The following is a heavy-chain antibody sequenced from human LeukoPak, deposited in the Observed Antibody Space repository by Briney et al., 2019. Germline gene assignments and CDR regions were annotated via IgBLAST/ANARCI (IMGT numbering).Heavy chain of an antibody. CDR3: ARESSDIEDSSFDY. CDR2: INSDGSST. J-gene: IGHJ4*02. V-gene: IGHV3-74*01. Sequence: GGSLRLSCAASGYTFSSYWMHWVRQAPGQGLVWVSRINSDGSSTIYADSVKGRFTISRDNAKNTLYLQMNSLRAEDTAVYYCARESSDIEDSSFDYWGQGTLVTVSS. CDR1: GYTFSSYW. D-gene: IGHD2-15*01.